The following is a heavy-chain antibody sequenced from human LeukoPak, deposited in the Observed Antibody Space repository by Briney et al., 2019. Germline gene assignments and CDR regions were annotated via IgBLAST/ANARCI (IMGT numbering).Heavy chain of an antibody. Sequence: GGSLRLSCAASGFTFSSYAMSWVRQAPGKGLEWVSAISGSGGSTYYADSVKGRFTISRDNAKNTLYLQMNSLRAEDTAVYYCAKDLPLGWFGELGPRNYFDYWGQGTLVTVSS. V-gene: IGHV3-23*01. CDR3: AKDLPLGWFGELGPRNYFDY. CDR1: GFTFSSYA. D-gene: IGHD3-10*01. CDR2: ISGSGGST. J-gene: IGHJ4*02.